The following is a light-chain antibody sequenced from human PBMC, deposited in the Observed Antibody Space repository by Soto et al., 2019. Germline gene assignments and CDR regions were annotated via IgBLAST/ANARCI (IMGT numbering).Light chain of an antibody. CDR3: QKFSTAPFT. J-gene: IGKJ5*01. CDR1: QDISVY. V-gene: IGKV1-27*01. CDR2: SAS. Sequence: DIQMTQSPSSLSASVGDRVTITCRASQDISVYLAWYQQKPGKVPKLLIYSASTLQSGVPSRFSGSGSGTDFTVTISRLQPEDVSTYFCQKFSTAPFTFGQGTRLEMK.